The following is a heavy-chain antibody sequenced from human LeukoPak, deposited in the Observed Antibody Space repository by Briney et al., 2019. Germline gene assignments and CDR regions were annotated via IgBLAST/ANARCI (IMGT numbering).Heavy chain of an antibody. D-gene: IGHD1-20*01. CDR2: INHIGST. CDR3: ARRITGTLAPFAS. J-gene: IGHJ4*02. Sequence: PSETLSLTCAVYGTSFSGYYWNWIRQPPGKGLEWIGEINHIGSTNQQPSLMSRVTTSVDTAKNQFSLILSSVTAADTAVYYCARRITGTLAPFASWGQGTLVTVSS. CDR1: GTSFSGYY. V-gene: IGHV4-34*01.